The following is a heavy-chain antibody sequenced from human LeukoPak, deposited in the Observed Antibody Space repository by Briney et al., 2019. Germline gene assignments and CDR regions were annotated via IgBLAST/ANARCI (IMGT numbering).Heavy chain of an antibody. CDR2: IYYSGNT. CDR3: AKYTYYYDSSGYYPGYFDY. D-gene: IGHD3-22*01. J-gene: IGHJ4*02. Sequence: SETLSLTCTVSGGSISNYYWGWIRQAPGKWLEWIGSIYYSGNTYYNSSLKTRVTISRDTSSNQFSLNIFSVTAADTAMYYCAKYTYYYDSSGYYPGYFDYWGQGTLVNVSS. CDR1: GGSISNYY. V-gene: IGHV4-39*07.